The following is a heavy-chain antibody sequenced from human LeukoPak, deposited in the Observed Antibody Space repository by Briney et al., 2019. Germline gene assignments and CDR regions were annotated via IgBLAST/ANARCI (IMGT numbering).Heavy chain of an antibody. Sequence: GGSLRLSCAASEFTFSSYSMNWVRQAPGKGLKWVSSITSSSSYIYYADSVKGRFTISRDNAKNSLYLQMNSLRAEDTAVYYCARGGGSYPEGEAFDIWGQGTMVTVSS. J-gene: IGHJ3*02. D-gene: IGHD1-26*01. CDR1: EFTFSSYS. CDR2: ITSSSSYI. CDR3: ARGGGSYPEGEAFDI. V-gene: IGHV3-21*01.